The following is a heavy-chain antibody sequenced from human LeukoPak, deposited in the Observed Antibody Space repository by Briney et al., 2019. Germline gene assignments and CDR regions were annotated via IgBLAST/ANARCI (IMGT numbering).Heavy chain of an antibody. CDR2: LSDSGSNT. D-gene: IGHD6-19*01. Sequence: GGSLRLSCAVSGITVSSSYMSWVRQAPGKGLEWVSGLSDSGSNTIYADSVKGRFTISRDNSKNTLFLQMNSLGAEDTAVYYCAKEFSGGWSFDYWGQGTLVTVSS. CDR3: AKEFSGGWSFDY. V-gene: IGHV3-23*01. CDR1: GITVSSSY. J-gene: IGHJ4*02.